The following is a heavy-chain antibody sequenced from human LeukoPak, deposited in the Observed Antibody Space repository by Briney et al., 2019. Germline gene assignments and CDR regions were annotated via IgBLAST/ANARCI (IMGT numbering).Heavy chain of an antibody. J-gene: IGHJ4*02. V-gene: IGHV3-23*01. CDR3: AKHGVWFGELHSYYFDY. D-gene: IGHD3-10*01. CDR2: ISGSGGST. Sequence: GVSLRLSCAASGFTFSSYAMSWVRQAPGKGLEWVSAISGSGGSTYYADSVKGRFTISRDNSKNTLYLQMNSLRAEDTAVYYFAKHGVWFGELHSYYFDYWGQGTLVTVSS. CDR1: GFTFSSYA.